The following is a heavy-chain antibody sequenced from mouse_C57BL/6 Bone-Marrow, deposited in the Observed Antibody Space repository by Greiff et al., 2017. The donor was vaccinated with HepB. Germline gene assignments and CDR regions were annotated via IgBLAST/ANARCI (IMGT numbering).Heavy chain of an antibody. CDR1: GYAFSSSW. CDR2: IYPGDGDT. V-gene: IGHV1-82*01. J-gene: IGHJ3*01. Sequence: QVQLKESGPELVKPGASVKISCKASGYAFSSSWMNWVKQRPGKGLEWIGRIYPGDGDTNYNGKFKGKATLTADKSSSTAHMQLSSLTSEDSAVYFCARETHYYGSMFAYWGQGPLVTVSA. D-gene: IGHD1-1*01. CDR3: ARETHYYGSMFAY.